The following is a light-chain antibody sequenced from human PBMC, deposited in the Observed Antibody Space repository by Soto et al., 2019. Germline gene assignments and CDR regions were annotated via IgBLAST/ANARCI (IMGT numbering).Light chain of an antibody. V-gene: IGKV1-5*01. Sequence: DIQMTQSPSTLSASVGDRVTNTCRASQSIRSWLAWYQQKPGKAPKLLISDASRLKSGVPSRFSGSGSGTEFTLTISSLQPDDFATYYCQQYNSYSALTFGGGTKVDI. CDR1: QSIRSW. CDR2: DAS. J-gene: IGKJ4*01. CDR3: QQYNSYSALT.